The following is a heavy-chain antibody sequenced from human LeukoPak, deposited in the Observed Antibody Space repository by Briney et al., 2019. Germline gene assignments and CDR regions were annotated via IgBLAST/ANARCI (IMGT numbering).Heavy chain of an antibody. J-gene: IGHJ5*02. CDR1: GGSFSGYY. Sequence: SETLSLTCAVYGGSFSGYYWSWIRQPPGKGLEWIGEISHSGSTNYNPSLKSRVTISVDTSKNQFSLKLSSVTAADTAVYYCARGPPGGRNNWFDPWGQGTLVTVSS. CDR2: ISHSGST. D-gene: IGHD4-23*01. V-gene: IGHV4-34*01. CDR3: ARGPPGGRNNWFDP.